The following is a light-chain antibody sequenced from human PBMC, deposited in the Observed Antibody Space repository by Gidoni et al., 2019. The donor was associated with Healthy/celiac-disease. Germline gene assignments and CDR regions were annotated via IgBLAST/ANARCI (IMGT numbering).Light chain of an antibody. CDR2: DVS. Sequence: QPALPQPASVSGSPGQSITISCTGTSSDAGGYNYVSWYQQHPGKAPKLMIYDVSNRPSGVSNRFAGSKAGNTASLTISGLQAEDEADYYCSSYTSSSTLYVFGTGTKVTVL. J-gene: IGLJ1*01. CDR1: SSDAGGYNY. V-gene: IGLV2-14*03. CDR3: SSYTSSSTLYV.